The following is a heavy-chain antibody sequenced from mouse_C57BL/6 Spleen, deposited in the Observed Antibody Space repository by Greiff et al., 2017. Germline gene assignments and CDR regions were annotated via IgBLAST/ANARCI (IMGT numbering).Heavy chain of an antibody. CDR2: IYPGDGDT. J-gene: IGHJ1*03. CDR1: GYAFSSYW. CDR3: ARSACTVVTTGYFDV. D-gene: IGHD1-1*01. Sequence: QVQLQQSGAELVKPGASVKISCKASGYAFSSYWMNWVKQRPGKGLEWIGQIYPGDGDTNYKGMFKGKATLTADKSSSTAYMQLSSLTSEDSAVYFCARSACTVVTTGYFDVWGTVTTVTVSS. V-gene: IGHV1-80*01.